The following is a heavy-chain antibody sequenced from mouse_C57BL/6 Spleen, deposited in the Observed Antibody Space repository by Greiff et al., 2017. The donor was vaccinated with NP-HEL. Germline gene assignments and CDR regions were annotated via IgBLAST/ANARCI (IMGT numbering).Heavy chain of an antibody. V-gene: IGHV5-4*01. CDR1: GFTFSSYA. CDR3: ARERGTTVEAMDY. Sequence: EVKLVESGGGLVKPGGSLKLSCAASGFTFSSYAMSWVRQTPEKRLEWVATISDGGSYTYYPDNVKGRFTSSRDNAKNNLYLQMSHLKSEDTAMYYCARERGTTVEAMDYWGQGTSVTVSS. D-gene: IGHD1-1*01. J-gene: IGHJ4*01. CDR2: ISDGGSYT.